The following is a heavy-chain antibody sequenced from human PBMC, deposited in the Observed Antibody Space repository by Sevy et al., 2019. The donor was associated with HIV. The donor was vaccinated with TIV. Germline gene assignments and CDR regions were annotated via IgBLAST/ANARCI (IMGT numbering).Heavy chain of an antibody. CDR1: GYTFTSYG. D-gene: IGHD3-10*01. CDR3: ARERATGDYYGSGSYHYFDY. J-gene: IGHJ4*02. CDR2: ISAYNGNT. V-gene: IGHV1-18*01. Sequence: ASVKVSCKASGYTFTSYGISWVRQAPGQGLEWMGWISAYNGNTNYAQKLQGRVTMTTDTSTSTAYMELRSLRSDDTVVYYCARERATGDYYGSGSYHYFDYWGQGTLVTVSS.